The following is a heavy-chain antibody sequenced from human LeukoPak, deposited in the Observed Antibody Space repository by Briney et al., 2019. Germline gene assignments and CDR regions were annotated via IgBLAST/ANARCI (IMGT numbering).Heavy chain of an antibody. CDR1: GGSISSGGYY. Sequence: SQTLSLTCTVSGGSISSGGYYWSWIRQHPGKGLEWIGYIYYIGSTYYNPSLKSRVTISVDTSKNQFSLKLSSVTAADTAVYYCASLDSRGYDAFDIWGQGTMVTVSS. V-gene: IGHV4-31*03. CDR3: ASLDSRGYDAFDI. CDR2: IYYIGST. J-gene: IGHJ3*02. D-gene: IGHD3-10*01.